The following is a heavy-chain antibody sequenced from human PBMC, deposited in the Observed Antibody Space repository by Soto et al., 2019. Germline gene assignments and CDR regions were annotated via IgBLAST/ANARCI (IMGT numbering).Heavy chain of an antibody. CDR1: GFTFSSYW. CDR2: IKQDGSEK. D-gene: IGHD4-17*01. V-gene: IGHV3-7*01. J-gene: IGHJ6*02. Sequence: EVQLVESGGGLVQPGGSLRLSCAASGFTFSSYWMSWVRQAPGKGLEWVANIKQDGSEKYYVDSVKDRFTISRDNAKNSLYLQMNSLRAEDTAVYYCARLDYGGNSRVIYYGMDVWGQGTTVTVSS. CDR3: ARLDYGGNSRVIYYGMDV.